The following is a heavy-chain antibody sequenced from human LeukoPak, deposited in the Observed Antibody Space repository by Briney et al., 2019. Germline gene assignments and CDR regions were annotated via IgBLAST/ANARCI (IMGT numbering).Heavy chain of an antibody. CDR1: GFTFSSYS. CDR2: ISSSSSYI. V-gene: IGHV3-21*01. CDR3: ARILYSSFYYFDY. Sequence: GSLRLSCAASGFTFSSYSMNWVRQAPGKGLEWVSSISSSSSYIYYADSVKGRFTISRDNAKNSLYLQMNSLRAEDTAVYYCARILYSSFYYFDYWGQGTLVTVSS. D-gene: IGHD6-19*01. J-gene: IGHJ4*02.